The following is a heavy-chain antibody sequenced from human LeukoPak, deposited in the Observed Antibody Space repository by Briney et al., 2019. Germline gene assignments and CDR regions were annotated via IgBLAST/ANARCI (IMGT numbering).Heavy chain of an antibody. CDR1: GGSINSYY. D-gene: IGHD3-3*01. CDR2: IHSGGST. V-gene: IGHV4-4*07. CDR3: AREFGGVNRFDP. J-gene: IGHJ5*02. Sequence: KPSETLSLTCAVSGGSINSYYWTWIRQAAGKEPEWIGRIHSGGSTNYNPSLKSRVTMSVDTSENHFSLKRTSVTAADTAIYYCAREFGGVNRFDPWGQGILVTVSS.